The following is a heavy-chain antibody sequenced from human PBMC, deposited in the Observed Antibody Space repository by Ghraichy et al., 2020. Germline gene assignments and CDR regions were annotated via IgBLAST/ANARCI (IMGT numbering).Heavy chain of an antibody. CDR3: GRDGGSSWSSLNWFDP. CDR1: GFTFSSYW. D-gene: IGHD6-13*01. V-gene: IGHV3-74*01. Sequence: GGSLRLSCAASGFTFSSYWMHWVRQAPGKGLVWVSHINSDGSSTSYADSVKGRFTISRDNAKNTLYLQMNSLRAEDTAVYYCGRDGGSSWSSLNWFDPWGQGTLVTVSS. CDR2: INSDGSST. J-gene: IGHJ5*02.